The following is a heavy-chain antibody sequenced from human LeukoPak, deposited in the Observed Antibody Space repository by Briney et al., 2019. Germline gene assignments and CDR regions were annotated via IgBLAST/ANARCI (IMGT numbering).Heavy chain of an antibody. CDR3: ARDPRYCSSTSCYNPSDWFDP. V-gene: IGHV3-21*01. CDR1: GFTFSSYS. D-gene: IGHD2-2*02. Sequence: KPGGSLRLSCAASGFTFSSYSMNWVRQAPGKGLEWVSSISSSSSYKYYADSVKGRFTISRDNAKNSLYLQMNSLRAEDTAVYYCARDPRYCSSTSCYNPSDWFDPWGQGTLVTVSS. J-gene: IGHJ5*02. CDR2: ISSSSSYK.